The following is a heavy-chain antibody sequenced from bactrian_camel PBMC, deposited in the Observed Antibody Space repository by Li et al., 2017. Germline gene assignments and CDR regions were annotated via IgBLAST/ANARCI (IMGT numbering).Heavy chain of an antibody. CDR3: AARSVGWCPLFEHWLGKRAYTPGGYFAN. CDR2: IESDGST. D-gene: IGHD1*01. CDR1: GSTYSRPC. V-gene: IGHV3S9*01. Sequence: VQLVESGGGSVQVGGSLRLSCAPGSTYSRPCMGWFRQIPDKEREAVAGIESDGSTSYADSVKGRFTISQDSAKNILYLQMRGLKPEDTAMYYCAARSVGWCPLFEHWLGKRAYTPGGYFANRGQGTQVTVS. J-gene: IGHJ4*01.